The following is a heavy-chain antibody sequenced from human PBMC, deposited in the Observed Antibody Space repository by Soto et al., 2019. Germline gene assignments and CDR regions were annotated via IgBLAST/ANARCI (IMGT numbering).Heavy chain of an antibody. CDR3: ARETGYSSRLSPYYYGMDV. Sequence: QVQLQESGPGLVKPSQTLSLTCTVSGGSISSGGYYWSWIRQHPGKGLEWIGYIYYSGSTYYNPSLKSRVTISLDTSKHQFSLKLSSVTAADTAVYYCARETGYSSRLSPYYYGMDVWGQGTTVTVSS. D-gene: IGHD6-13*01. J-gene: IGHJ6*02. V-gene: IGHV4-31*03. CDR1: GGSISSGGYY. CDR2: IYYSGST.